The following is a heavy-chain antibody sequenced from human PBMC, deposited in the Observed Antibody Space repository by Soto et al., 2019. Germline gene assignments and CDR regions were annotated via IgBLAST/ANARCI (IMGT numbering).Heavy chain of an antibody. D-gene: IGHD4-17*01. J-gene: IGHJ6*02. CDR2: ISYHGSNK. Sequence: GGSLRLSCAVSGFSFTNYAMHWVRQAPGKGLEWVAVISYHGSNKFYADSVKGRFTISRGSSKNTLDLQMTRLRPEDTAVYYCARVLNSYGDYGMDAWGQGTTVTVSS. CDR3: ARVLNSYGDYGMDA. V-gene: IGHV3-30*03. CDR1: GFSFTNYA.